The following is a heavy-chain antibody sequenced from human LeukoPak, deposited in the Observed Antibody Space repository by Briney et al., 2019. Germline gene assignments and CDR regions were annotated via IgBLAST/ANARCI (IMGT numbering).Heavy chain of an antibody. J-gene: IGHJ4*02. V-gene: IGHV4-59*08. CDR3: ARHGGGVLRYSVDPYYFDY. CDR1: GGSISSYY. CDR2: IYYSGST. Sequence: SETLSLTCTVSGGSISSYYWSWIRQPPGKGLEWIGYIYYSGSTNYNPSLKSRVTISVDTSKNQFSLKLSSVTAADTAVYYCARHGGGVLRYSVDPYYFDYWGQGTLVTVSS. D-gene: IGHD3-9*01.